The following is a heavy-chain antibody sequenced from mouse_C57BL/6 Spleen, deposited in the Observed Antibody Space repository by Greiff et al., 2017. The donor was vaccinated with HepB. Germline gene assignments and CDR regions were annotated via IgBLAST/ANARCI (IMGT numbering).Heavy chain of an antibody. V-gene: IGHV1-82*01. CDR3: ARGGDY. CDR2: IYPGDGDT. J-gene: IGHJ4*01. CDR1: GYAFSSSW. Sequence: VQLQQSGPELVKPGASVKISCKASGYAFSSSWMNWVKQRPGKGLEWIGRIYPGDGDTNYNGKFKGKATLTADKSSSTAYMQRSSLTSEDSAVCFCARGGDYWGQGTSVTVAS.